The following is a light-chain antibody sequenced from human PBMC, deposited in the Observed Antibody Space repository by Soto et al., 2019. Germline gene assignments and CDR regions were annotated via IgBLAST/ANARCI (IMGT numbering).Light chain of an antibody. CDR2: TAS. CDR3: QQYDSSPRT. J-gene: IGKJ1*01. CDR1: QSVSSKS. Sequence: EIVLTQSPGTLSLSPGERATLSCRASQSVSSKSLAWYQQKPGQAPRLLIYTASSRATGIPDRFSGIGSGTDFTLTISRLEPEGFAVYYCQQYDSSPRTFGQGTKVEIK. V-gene: IGKV3-20*01.